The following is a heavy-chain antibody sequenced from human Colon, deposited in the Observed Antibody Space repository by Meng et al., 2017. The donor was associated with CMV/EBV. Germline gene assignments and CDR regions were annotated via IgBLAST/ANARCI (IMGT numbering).Heavy chain of an antibody. V-gene: IGHV1-2*02. CDR3: TRGYGDFALDP. D-gene: IGHD4-17*01. CDR2: INPNTGGT. J-gene: IGHJ5*02. Sequence: CKASGYPFAVYFIGWVRQAPGQGFEWMGWINPNTGGTYYAQRFQGRVTMTRDTSITTAYMELSSLTSDDTAVYYCTRGYGDFALDPWGQGTLVTVSS. CDR1: GYPFAVYF.